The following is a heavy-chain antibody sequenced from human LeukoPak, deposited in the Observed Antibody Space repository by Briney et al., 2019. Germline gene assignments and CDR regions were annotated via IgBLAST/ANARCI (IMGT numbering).Heavy chain of an antibody. CDR2: INTNTGNP. CDR3: ARDLGLGELSLYRGGWFDP. J-gene: IGHJ5*02. V-gene: IGHV7-4-1*02. D-gene: IGHD3-16*02. Sequence: ASMKVSCKASGYTFTSYAMNWVRQAPGQRLEWMGWINTNTGNPTYAQGFTGRFVFSLDTSVSTAYLQISSLKAEDIAVYYCARDLGLGELSLYRGGWFDPWGQGTLVTVSS. CDR1: GYTFTSYA.